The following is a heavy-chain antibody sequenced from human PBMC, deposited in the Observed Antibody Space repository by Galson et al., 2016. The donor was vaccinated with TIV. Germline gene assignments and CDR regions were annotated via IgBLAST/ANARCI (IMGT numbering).Heavy chain of an antibody. J-gene: IGHJ5*02. V-gene: IGHV1-3*04. CDR1: GYTFTSYG. CDR2: INTATGYT. Sequence: SVKVSCKASGYTFTSYGIHWMRQAPGQRLEWMGWINTATGYTKYSQTFQDRITITRDTSASTAYMELSSLRSEDTATYYCARLGYCSIMSCFQLDPWGQGTLVSVSS. D-gene: IGHD2-2*01. CDR3: ARLGYCSIMSCFQLDP.